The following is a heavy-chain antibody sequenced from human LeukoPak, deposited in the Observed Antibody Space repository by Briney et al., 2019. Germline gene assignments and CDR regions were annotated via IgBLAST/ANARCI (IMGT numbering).Heavy chain of an antibody. CDR1: RFTVSSIY. CDR3: ARSRGFNYYFDY. J-gene: IGHJ4*02. Sequence: GGSLNLSCAASRFTVSSIYMKWVRQAPGKGLEWVSVIYSGGTDYADSVKGRFTISRDSSKNTLYLQMNSLRAEDTAVYYCARSRGFNYYFDYWGQGTLVTVSS. V-gene: IGHV3-53*01. CDR2: IYSGGT. D-gene: IGHD5-12*01.